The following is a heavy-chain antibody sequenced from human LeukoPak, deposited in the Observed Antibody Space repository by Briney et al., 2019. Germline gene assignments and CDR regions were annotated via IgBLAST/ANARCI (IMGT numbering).Heavy chain of an antibody. CDR2: IRYDGSNK. V-gene: IGHV3-30*02. Sequence: GGSLRLSCAASAFTFSSYGMHWVRQAPGKGLEWVAFIRYDGSNKYYADSVKGRFTISRDNSKNTLYLQMNSLRAEDTAVYYCAKDPHSSGWGYFDYWGQGTLVTVSS. CDR1: AFTFSSYG. J-gene: IGHJ4*02. CDR3: AKDPHSSGWGYFDY. D-gene: IGHD6-19*01.